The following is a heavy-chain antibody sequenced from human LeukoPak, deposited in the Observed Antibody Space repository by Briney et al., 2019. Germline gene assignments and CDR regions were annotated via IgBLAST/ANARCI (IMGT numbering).Heavy chain of an antibody. CDR3: ARHGVAAAKSNGFDY. CDR1: GGSISSYY. V-gene: IGHV4-59*08. CDR2: IYYSGST. J-gene: IGHJ4*02. D-gene: IGHD6-13*01. Sequence: SETLSLTCTVSGGSISSYYWSWIRQPPGKGLEWIGYIYYSGSTNYNPSLKSRDTISVDTSKNQFSLKLSSVTAADTAVYYCARHGVAAAKSNGFDYWGQGTLVTVSS.